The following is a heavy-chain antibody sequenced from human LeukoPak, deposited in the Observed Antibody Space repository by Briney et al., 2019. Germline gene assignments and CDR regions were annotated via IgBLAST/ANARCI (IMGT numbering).Heavy chain of an antibody. J-gene: IGHJ4*02. CDR3: AKDIVAAGLFFDY. D-gene: IGHD6-13*01. CDR2: IYSGGST. Sequence: PGGSLRLSCAASGFTVSSNYMSWVRQAPGKGLEWVSVIYSGGSTYYADSVKGRFTISRDNAKNSLYLQMNSLRAEDTAVYYCAKDIVAAGLFFDYWGQGTLVTVSS. V-gene: IGHV3-53*01. CDR1: GFTVSSNY.